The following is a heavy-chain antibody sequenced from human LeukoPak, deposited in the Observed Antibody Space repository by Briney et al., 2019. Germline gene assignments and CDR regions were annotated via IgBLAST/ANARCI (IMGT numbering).Heavy chain of an antibody. J-gene: IGHJ6*03. D-gene: IGHD6-6*01. CDR3: ASVPEYSSSPLGGYYYYMDV. V-gene: IGHV4-38-2*02. CDR2: IYHSGST. CDR1: AYSISSGYY. Sequence: PSETLSLTCTVSAYSISSGYYWGWIRQPPGKGLEWIGNIYHSGSTYYNPSLKSRVTISVDTSKNQFSLKLSSVTAADTAVYYCASVPEYSSSPLGGYYYYMDVWGKGTTVTVSS.